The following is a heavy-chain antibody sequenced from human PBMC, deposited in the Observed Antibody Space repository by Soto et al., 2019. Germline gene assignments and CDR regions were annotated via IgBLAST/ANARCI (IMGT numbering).Heavy chain of an antibody. V-gene: IGHV4-4*02. D-gene: IGHD6-19*01. CDR1: SGSVFSSNW. CDR2: TRNSGGA. CDR3: ASHLVMAGTRGFDH. J-gene: IGHJ4*02. Sequence: QVQLQESGPGLVKPSGPLSLTCAVSSGSVFSSNWWSWVRLPPGKGLEWIGETRNSGGANYNPSLKCRPTITVDRSRNHIFLELSSVTAADTAVYYCASHLVMAGTRGFDHWGLGTLVTVSS.